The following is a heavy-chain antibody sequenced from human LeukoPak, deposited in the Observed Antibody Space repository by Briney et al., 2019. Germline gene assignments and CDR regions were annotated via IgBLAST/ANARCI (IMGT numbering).Heavy chain of an antibody. CDR2: IYYSGST. J-gene: IGHJ4*02. V-gene: IGHV4-31*03. CDR1: GGSISSGGYY. Sequence: SETLSLTCTVPGGSISSGGYYWSWIRQHPGKGLEWLGYIYYSGSTYYHPSLKSRVTISVDTSKNQFSLKLSSVTAADTAVYYCAGGYCSSTSCYSFDYWGQGTLVTVSS. CDR3: AGGYCSSTSCYSFDY. D-gene: IGHD2-2*02.